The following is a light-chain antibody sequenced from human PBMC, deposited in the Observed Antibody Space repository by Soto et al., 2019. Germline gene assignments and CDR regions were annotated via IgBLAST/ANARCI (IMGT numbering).Light chain of an antibody. J-gene: IGKJ1*01. CDR2: KAS. Sequence: DIQMTQSPSTLSASVGDRVTITCRASQSISTWLAWYQQKPGKTPKVLIYKASTLASGVPTRFSGSVSGTEFTLTISTLQPDDFAIYYCLQYNTFARTFGQGTRVEIK. CDR1: QSISTW. CDR3: LQYNTFART. V-gene: IGKV1-5*03.